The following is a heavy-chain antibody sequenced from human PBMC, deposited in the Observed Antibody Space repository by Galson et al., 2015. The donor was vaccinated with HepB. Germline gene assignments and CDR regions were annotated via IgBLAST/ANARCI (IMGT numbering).Heavy chain of an antibody. D-gene: IGHD6-19*01. CDR3: ARARCSGPAAYFDY. J-gene: IGHJ4*02. CDR1: GFTFSDDY. CDR2: ISSSSDFK. Sequence: SLRLSCAASGFTFSDDYMSWIRQAPGEGLDWISYISSSSDFKNYADSVRSRFTISRDNAKYSLYLQMNSLRVEDTAVYSCARARCSGPAAYFDYWGQGILVTVTS. V-gene: IGHV3-11*05.